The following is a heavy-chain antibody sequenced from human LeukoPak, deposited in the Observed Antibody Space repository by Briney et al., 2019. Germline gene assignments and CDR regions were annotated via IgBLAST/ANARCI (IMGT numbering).Heavy chain of an antibody. CDR3: AGSSTYYYYYYMDV. D-gene: IGHD3-10*01. J-gene: IGHJ6*03. V-gene: IGHV3-74*01. CDR2: INSDGSST. CDR1: GFTFSSYW. Sequence: GGSLRLSCAASGFTFSSYWMHWVRQAPGKGLVWVSRINSDGSSTSYAGSVKGRFTISRDNAKNTLYLQMNSLRAEDTAVYYCAGSSTYYYYYYMDVWGKGTTVTISS.